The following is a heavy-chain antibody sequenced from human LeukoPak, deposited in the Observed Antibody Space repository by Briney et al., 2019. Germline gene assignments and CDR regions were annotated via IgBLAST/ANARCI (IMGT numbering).Heavy chain of an antibody. J-gene: IGHJ4*02. Sequence: ASVKVSCKASGYTFTSYGISWVRQAPGQGLEWMGWISAYNGNTNYAQKLQGRVTMTTDTSTGTAYMELRSLRSDDTAVYYCARVRGIIQLGQIRFDYWGQGTLVTVSS. CDR3: ARVRGIIQLGQIRFDY. V-gene: IGHV1-18*01. CDR2: ISAYNGNT. D-gene: IGHD5-18*01. CDR1: GYTFTSYG.